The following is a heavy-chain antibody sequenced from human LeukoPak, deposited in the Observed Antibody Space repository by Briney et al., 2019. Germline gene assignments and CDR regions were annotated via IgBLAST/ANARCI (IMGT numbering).Heavy chain of an antibody. D-gene: IGHD7-27*01. CDR1: GGSFSGYY. CDR2: INHSGST. V-gene: IGHV4-34*01. J-gene: IGHJ4*02. CDR3: ASLGMYYFDY. Sequence: SETLSLTCAVYGGSFSGYYWSWIRQPPGKGLEWIGEINHSGSTNYNPSLKSRVTISVDTSKNQFSLKLSSVTAADTAVYYCASLGMYYFDYWGQGTLVTVSS.